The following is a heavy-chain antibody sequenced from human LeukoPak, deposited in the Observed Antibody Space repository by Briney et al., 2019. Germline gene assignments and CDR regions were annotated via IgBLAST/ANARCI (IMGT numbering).Heavy chain of an antibody. D-gene: IGHD3-22*01. CDR2: IKSKTDGGTT. CDR1: GFTFSSYG. J-gene: IGHJ3*02. Sequence: GGSLRLSCAASGFTFSSYGMSWVRQAPGKGLEWVGRIKSKTDGGTTDYAAPVKGRFTISRDDSKNTLYLQMNSLKTEDTAVYYCTTEDDSSGGAFDIWGQGTMVTVSS. V-gene: IGHV3-15*01. CDR3: TTEDDSSGGAFDI.